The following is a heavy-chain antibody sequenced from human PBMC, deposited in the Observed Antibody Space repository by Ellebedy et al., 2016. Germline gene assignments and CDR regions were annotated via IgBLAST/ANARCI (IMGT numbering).Heavy chain of an antibody. J-gene: IGHJ6*03. CDR3: ARGTNYYGSGYYYYYYYMDV. V-gene: IGHV4-34*01. Sequence: SETLSLXXAVYGESFSAYYWNWIRQSPGKGLEWIGEISHSGSTNYNPSLKSRVTISVDTSKNQTSLKLSAVTAADTAVYFCARGTNYYGSGYYYYYYYMDVWGKGTTVTVSS. D-gene: IGHD3-10*01. CDR2: ISHSGST. CDR1: GESFSAYY.